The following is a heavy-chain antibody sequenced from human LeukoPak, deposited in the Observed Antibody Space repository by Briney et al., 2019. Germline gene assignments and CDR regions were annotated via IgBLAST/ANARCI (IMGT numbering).Heavy chain of an antibody. CDR2: IKQDGSEK. J-gene: IGHJ4*02. Sequence: GGSLRLSCEAAEFTFTTYWMSWVRQAPGKGLEWVANIKQDGSEKYYVDSVKGRFTISRDNAKTSVYLQMNSLRAEDTAVYYCARLSEMLRGPEVIYYFEHWGQGTLVTVSS. CDR1: EFTFTTYW. D-gene: IGHD3-10*01. V-gene: IGHV3-7*01. CDR3: ARLSEMLRGPEVIYYFEH.